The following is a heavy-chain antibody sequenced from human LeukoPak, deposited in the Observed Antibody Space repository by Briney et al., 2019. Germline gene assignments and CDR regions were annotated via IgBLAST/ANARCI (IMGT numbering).Heavy chain of an antibody. CDR1: GFTFSSYT. Sequence: RGSLRLSCAASGFTFSSYTMNWVRQAPGKGLEWVSSLSSSSCYIYYADSVKGRFTISRDNAKNSLYLQMNSLRAEDTAVYYCARDWDSGSYPSDYWGQGTLVTVST. V-gene: IGHV3-21*01. CDR2: LSSSSCYI. CDR3: ARDWDSGSYPSDY. J-gene: IGHJ4*02. D-gene: IGHD1-26*01.